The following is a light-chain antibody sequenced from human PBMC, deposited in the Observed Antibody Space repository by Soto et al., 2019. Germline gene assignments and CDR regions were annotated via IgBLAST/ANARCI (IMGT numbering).Light chain of an antibody. Sequence: IVLTQSPGTLSLSPGERATLSCRASHSVSSSYLAWYQQKPGQAPRLLIYGASSRATGIPDRFSGSESGTDFILTISRLEPEDYAVYYCQQYGSSPPITFGQGTRVEIK. CDR1: HSVSSSY. V-gene: IGKV3-20*01. J-gene: IGKJ5*01. CDR2: GAS. CDR3: QQYGSSPPIT.